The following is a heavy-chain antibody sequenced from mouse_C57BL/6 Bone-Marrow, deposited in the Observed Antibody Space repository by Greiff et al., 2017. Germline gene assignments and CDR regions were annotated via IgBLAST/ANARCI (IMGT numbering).Heavy chain of an antibody. CDR3: AQRDPDYGRGVAY. D-gene: IGHD1-1*02. Sequence: QVTLKESGPGLLQPSQTLSLTCSFSGFFLSTFGMGVGWISPPSGKGLVWLAHIWWGDDKYYNPAMKRRLTTSKATSTNQVFLHIAHVDTADTATYCGAQRDPDYGRGVAYWGEGSLVTVAA. CDR1: GFFLSTFGMG. J-gene: IGHJ3*01. CDR2: IWWGDDK. V-gene: IGHV8-8*01.